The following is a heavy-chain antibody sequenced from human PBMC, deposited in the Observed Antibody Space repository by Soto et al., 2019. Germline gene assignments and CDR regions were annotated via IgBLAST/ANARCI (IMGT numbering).Heavy chain of an antibody. CDR2: VYYTGST. J-gene: IGHJ4*02. V-gene: IGHV4-59*01. D-gene: IGHD6-19*01. CDR3: ARSVAVPGAHIDY. CDR1: GGSISCSY. Sequence: SETLSLTCSVSGGSISCSYWSWVRQSPGKGLEWLGYVYYTGSTNYSPSLRSRVSISVDTSKNEFSLRLSSVTAADTAVYFCARSVAVPGAHIDYWGQRTQLTVSS.